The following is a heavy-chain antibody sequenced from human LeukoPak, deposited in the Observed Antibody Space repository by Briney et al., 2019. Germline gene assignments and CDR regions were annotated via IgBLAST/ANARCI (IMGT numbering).Heavy chain of an antibody. CDR3: AKVTGSGI. J-gene: IGHJ4*02. Sequence: PGGPLRLSCAASGFTFGSYAMTWSPQAPGKGLEWVSAISGSGSTTYYADSVKGRFTISRDNSKNTLYLQMNSLRAEDTAVYYCAKVTGSGIWGQGTLVIVSS. V-gene: IGHV3-23*01. D-gene: IGHD3-10*01. CDR1: GFTFGSYA. CDR2: ISGSGSTT.